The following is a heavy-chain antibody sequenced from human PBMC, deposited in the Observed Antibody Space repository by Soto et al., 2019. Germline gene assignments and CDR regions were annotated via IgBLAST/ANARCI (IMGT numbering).Heavy chain of an antibody. V-gene: IGHV4-59*12. CDR2: IYYSGST. CDR3: ARSGLAADYYYYGMDV. CDR1: GGSISSYY. D-gene: IGHD6-13*01. Sequence: SETLSLTCTVSGGSISSYYWSWIRQPPGKGLEWIGYIYYSGSTNYNPSLKSRVTISVETSKDQFSLKLSSVTAADTAVYYCARSGLAADYYYYGMDVWGQGTTVTVSS. J-gene: IGHJ6*02.